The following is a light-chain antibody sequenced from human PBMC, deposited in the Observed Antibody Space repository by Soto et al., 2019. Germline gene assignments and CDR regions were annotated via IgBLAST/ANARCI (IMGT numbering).Light chain of an antibody. J-gene: IGLJ3*02. CDR2: KNN. CDR3: QSYDNILSGPL. V-gene: IGLV1-40*01. Sequence: QSVLTQPPSVXXXPGQTITMSCTGSGSNVGASYDVHWYQVLPGAGPRLLIYKNNNRPSGVPDRFSGSKSGTSASLASTGLRAEDEADYYCQSYDNILSGPLFGGGTKLTVL. CDR1: GSNVGASYD.